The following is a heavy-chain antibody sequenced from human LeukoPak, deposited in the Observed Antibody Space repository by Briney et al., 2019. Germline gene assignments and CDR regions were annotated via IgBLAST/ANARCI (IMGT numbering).Heavy chain of an antibody. CDR1: GFTFSSYW. CDR3: ARDGYYYDISGYYRYFDY. Sequence: PGGSLRLSCAASGFTFSSYWMHWVRQAPGKGLVWVSRINSDGSSASYADSVKGRFTISRDNAKKTLYLQRTSLRAEDTAVYYCARDGYYYDISGYYRYFDYWGQGTLVTVSS. V-gene: IGHV3-74*01. CDR2: INSDGSSA. J-gene: IGHJ4*02. D-gene: IGHD3-22*01.